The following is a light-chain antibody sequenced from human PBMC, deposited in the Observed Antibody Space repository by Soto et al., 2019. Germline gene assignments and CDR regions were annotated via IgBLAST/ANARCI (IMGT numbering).Light chain of an antibody. Sequence: EIVLTQSPGTLSLSPGERVTLSCRASQSVTSSYLAWYQQKPGQAPRLLISGASSRATGIPDRFSGSGSGTDLRLTISRLEPEDFAVYYCQQYGSAPPTFGPGTKVDIK. V-gene: IGKV3-20*01. CDR2: GAS. J-gene: IGKJ3*01. CDR3: QQYGSAPPT. CDR1: QSVTSSY.